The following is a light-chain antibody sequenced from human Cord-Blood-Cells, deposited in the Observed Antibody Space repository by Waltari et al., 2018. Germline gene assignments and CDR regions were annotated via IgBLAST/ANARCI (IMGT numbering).Light chain of an antibody. CDR1: QSVSSSY. CDR3: QQYGSSPT. V-gene: IGKV3-20*01. Sequence: EIVLTQSPGTLSLSPGERATLSCRASQSVSSSYLAWYQQKPGQAPRPLIYGASSRATGIPDRFSGSGSGTDFTLTISRLEPEDFAVYYCQQYGSSPTCGQGTKVEIK. J-gene: IGKJ1*01. CDR2: GAS.